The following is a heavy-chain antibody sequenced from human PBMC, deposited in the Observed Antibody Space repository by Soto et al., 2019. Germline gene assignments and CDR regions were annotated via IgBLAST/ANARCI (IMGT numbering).Heavy chain of an antibody. CDR1: GFTFSDYW. J-gene: IGHJ4*02. D-gene: IGHD3-10*01. Sequence: PGGSLRLSCAASGFTFSDYWMNWVRQAPGKGLEWVASIKYDGAEKSYVDSVKGRFTISRDNPKNSVYLQMASLRAEDTAVYYCARDGVAPGLYFDHWGQGTTVTVSS. V-gene: IGHV3-7*05. CDR3: ARDGVAPGLYFDH. CDR2: IKYDGAEK.